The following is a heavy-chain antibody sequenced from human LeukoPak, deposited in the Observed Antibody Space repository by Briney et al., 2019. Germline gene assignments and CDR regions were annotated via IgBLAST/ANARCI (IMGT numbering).Heavy chain of an antibody. V-gene: IGHV1-2*02. Sequence: SVKVSCKASGYTFSGYYMHWVRQAPGQGLEWVGWINPNSGGTNYAQKFQGRVTMTRDTSISTAYMELSRLLSGDTAVYYCARGKTMAYCGGDCYRFDNWGQGTLVTVSS. CDR1: GYTFSGYY. CDR2: INPNSGGT. D-gene: IGHD2-21*02. J-gene: IGHJ4*02. CDR3: ARGKTMAYCGGDCYRFDN.